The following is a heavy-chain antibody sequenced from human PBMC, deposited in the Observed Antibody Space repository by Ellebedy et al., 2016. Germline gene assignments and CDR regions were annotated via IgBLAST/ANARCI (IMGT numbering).Heavy chain of an antibody. J-gene: IGHJ5*02. V-gene: IGHV1-2*02. CDR2: INPNSGGT. D-gene: IGHD3-3*01. Sequence: ASVKVSCXASGYTFTGYYMHWVRQAPGQGLEWMGWINPNSGGTNYAQKFQGRVTMTRDTSISTAYMELSRLRSDDTAVYYCARERLITIFNWFDPWGQGTLVTVSS. CDR1: GYTFTGYY. CDR3: ARERLITIFNWFDP.